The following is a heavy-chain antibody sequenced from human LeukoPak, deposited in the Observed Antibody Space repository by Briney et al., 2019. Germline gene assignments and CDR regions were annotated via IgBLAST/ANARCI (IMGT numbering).Heavy chain of an antibody. D-gene: IGHD1-26*01. Sequence: PSETLSLTCTVSGGSISSGGYYWSWIRQHPGKGLEWVSYISSSGSTIYYADSVKGRFTISRDNAKNSLYLQMNSLRAEDTAVYYCARSLANSFDYWGQGTLVTVSS. CDR1: GGSISSGGYY. CDR3: ARSLANSFDY. J-gene: IGHJ4*02. V-gene: IGHV3-11*01. CDR2: ISSSGSTI.